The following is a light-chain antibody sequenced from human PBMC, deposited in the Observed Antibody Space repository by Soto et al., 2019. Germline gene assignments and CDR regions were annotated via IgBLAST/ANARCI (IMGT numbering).Light chain of an antibody. V-gene: IGKV3-11*01. CDR2: HAS. Sequence: EIVLAQSPATLSLFPGERATLSCRASQSVSRYLAWYQQKPGQAPRLLIYHASNRATGIPARFSGSGSGTDFTLTISSLEPEDFAVYYCQQRSNWPSITFGQGTRLEIK. CDR3: QQRSNWPSIT. J-gene: IGKJ5*01. CDR1: QSVSRY.